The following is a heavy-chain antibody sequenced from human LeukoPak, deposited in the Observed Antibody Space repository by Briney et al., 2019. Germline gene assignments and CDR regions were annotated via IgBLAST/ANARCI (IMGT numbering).Heavy chain of an antibody. V-gene: IGHV1-8*01. Sequence: VASVKISCKASGYSFTSYDINWVRQATGQGLEWMGWMNTNSGNKGYAQKFQGRVTMTRNTSISTAYMELSSLRSEDTAVYYCARVYGGNAEAFDIWGQGTMVTVSS. CDR2: MNTNSGNK. CDR1: GYSFTSYD. D-gene: IGHD4-23*01. CDR3: ARVYGGNAEAFDI. J-gene: IGHJ3*02.